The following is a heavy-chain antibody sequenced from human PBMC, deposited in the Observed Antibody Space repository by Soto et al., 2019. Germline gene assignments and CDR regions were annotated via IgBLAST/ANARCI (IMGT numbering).Heavy chain of an antibody. Sequence: SDTLSLTCAVYGGSFSGYYWSWIRQPPGKGLEWIGEINHSGGTNYNPSLKSRVTISVDTSKNQFSLNVSSVTAADTAVYYCATYMPNYYYYGMDVWGQVPTVTFS. D-gene: IGHD2-2*01. CDR1: GGSFSGYY. CDR2: INHSGGT. V-gene: IGHV4-34*01. CDR3: ATYMPNYYYYGMDV. J-gene: IGHJ6*02.